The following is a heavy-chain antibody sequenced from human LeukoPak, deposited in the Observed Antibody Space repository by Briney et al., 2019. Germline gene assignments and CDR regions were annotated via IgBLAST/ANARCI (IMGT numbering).Heavy chain of an antibody. CDR2: ISSSSSTI. J-gene: IGHJ4*02. V-gene: IGHV3-48*01. CDR1: GFTFSSYS. Sequence: GGSLRLSCAASGFTFSSYSMNWVRQAPGKGLGWVSYISSSSSTIYYADSVKGRFTISRDNSKNTLYLQMKSLRAEDTAVYYCAKTYQLISYFDYWGQGTLVTVSS. D-gene: IGHD5-24*01. CDR3: AKTYQLISYFDY.